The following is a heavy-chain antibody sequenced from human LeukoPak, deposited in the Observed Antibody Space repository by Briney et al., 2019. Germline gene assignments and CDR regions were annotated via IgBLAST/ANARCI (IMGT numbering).Heavy chain of an antibody. CDR3: AKGKAAHYHSVTDEYYYYLDV. CDR2: ISYSGST. Sequence: PSETLSLTCVVEGYYFSGFYWTWIRQAPGKGLEWIGEISYSGSTKYNPSLKSRVTIEVDTSKKQISLNLSSVTGADTAVYYCAKGKAAHYHSVTDEYYYYLDVWGKGTTVIVSS. J-gene: IGHJ6*03. D-gene: IGHD3-9*01. CDR1: GYYFSGFY. V-gene: IGHV4-34*01.